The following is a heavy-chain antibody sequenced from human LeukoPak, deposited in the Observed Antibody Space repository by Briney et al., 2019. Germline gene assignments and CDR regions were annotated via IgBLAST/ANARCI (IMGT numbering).Heavy chain of an antibody. CDR2: VSGSGGST. J-gene: IGHJ4*02. CDR1: GFTFSSHA. V-gene: IGHV3-23*01. CDR3: AKRVTGTTNYFDY. D-gene: IGHD1-7*01. Sequence: PGASLRPSCAAPGFTFSSHAMSWVRQAPGKGLEWVSGVSGSGGSTYYADSVKGRFTISRDNSKNTLYLQMNSLRAEDTAVYYCAKRVTGTTNYFDYWGQGTLVTVSS.